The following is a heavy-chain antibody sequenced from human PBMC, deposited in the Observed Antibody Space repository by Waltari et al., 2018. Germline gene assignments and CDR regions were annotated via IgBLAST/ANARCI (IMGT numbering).Heavy chain of an antibody. CDR1: GASLRGNAW. V-gene: IGHV4-4*02. CDR2: IHGSGKT. Sequence: QVQLQESGPGLVKPSGTLSVTCAVSGASLRGNAWWSWVRQPPGKGLEWIGQIHGSGKTNYKPSLESRVTVSRDTSNNQFSLKLASATAADTAVYYCARDRGRGLYLDSWGQGTLVTVSP. D-gene: IGHD2-15*01. J-gene: IGHJ4*02. CDR3: ARDRGRGLYLDS.